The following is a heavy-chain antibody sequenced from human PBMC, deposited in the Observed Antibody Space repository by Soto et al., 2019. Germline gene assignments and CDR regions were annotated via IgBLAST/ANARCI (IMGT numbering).Heavy chain of an antibody. Sequence: ASVKVSCKASGYTFTSYAMHWVRQAPGQRLEWMGWINAGNGNTKYSQKFQGRVTIARDTSASTAYMELSSLRSEDTAVYYCARTRYCSGGSCRNFDYWGQGTLVTVSS. V-gene: IGHV1-3*01. J-gene: IGHJ4*02. CDR3: ARTRYCSGGSCRNFDY. CDR1: GYTFTSYA. D-gene: IGHD2-15*01. CDR2: INAGNGNT.